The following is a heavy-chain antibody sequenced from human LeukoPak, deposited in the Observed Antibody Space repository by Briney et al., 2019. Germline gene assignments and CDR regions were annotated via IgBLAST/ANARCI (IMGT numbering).Heavy chain of an antibody. CDR3: ASMECGGDCYQDDAFDI. D-gene: IGHD2-21*02. J-gene: IGHJ3*02. CDR2: ISSSGSTI. Sequence: PGGSLRLSCAASGFTFSSYEMNWVRQAPGKGLEWVSYISSSGSTIYYADSVKGRFTISRDNAKNSLYLQMNSLRAEDTAVYYCASMECGGDCYQDDAFDIWGQGTMVTVSS. CDR1: GFTFSSYE. V-gene: IGHV3-48*03.